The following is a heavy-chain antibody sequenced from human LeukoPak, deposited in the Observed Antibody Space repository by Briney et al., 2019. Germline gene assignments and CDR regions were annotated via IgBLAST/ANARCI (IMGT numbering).Heavy chain of an antibody. Sequence: ASVKVSCKASGYTFTSYYMHWVRQAPGQGLEWMGIINPSGGSTSYAQKFQGRVTMTRDTYTSTVYMELSSLRSEDTAVYYCAASGYSYGLSDYWGQGTLVTVSS. D-gene: IGHD5-18*01. CDR1: GYTFTSYY. CDR2: INPSGGST. V-gene: IGHV1-46*01. J-gene: IGHJ4*02. CDR3: AASGYSYGLSDY.